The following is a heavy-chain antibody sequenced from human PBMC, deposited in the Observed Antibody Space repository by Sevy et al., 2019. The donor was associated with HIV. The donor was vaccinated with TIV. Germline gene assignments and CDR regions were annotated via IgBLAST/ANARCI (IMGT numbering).Heavy chain of an antibody. D-gene: IGHD6-13*01. Sequence: ASVKVSCKSSGRTFRSNAISWVRQAPGQGLEWMGGIIPMFGTANYAQKFQGRVTITADESASTAYMGLSSLRSDDTAIYYCARSISWYASFDYWGQGTLVTVSS. CDR1: GRTFRSNA. CDR2: IIPMFGTA. CDR3: ARSISWYASFDY. J-gene: IGHJ4*02. V-gene: IGHV1-69*13.